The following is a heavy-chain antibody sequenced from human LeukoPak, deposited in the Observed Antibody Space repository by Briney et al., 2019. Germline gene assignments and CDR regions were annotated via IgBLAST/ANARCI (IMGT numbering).Heavy chain of an antibody. CDR1: GFTFSSYA. V-gene: IGHV3-23*01. J-gene: IGHJ6*02. CDR3: AKDCSSNYDYYYYYYGMDV. D-gene: IGHD4-11*01. Sequence: GGSLRLSCAASGFTFSSYAMSWVRRAPGKGLEWVSAISGSGGSTYYADSVKGRFTISRDNSKNTLYLQMNSLRAEDTAVYYCAKDCSSNYDYYYYYYGMDVWGQGGTVTVSS. CDR2: ISGSGGST.